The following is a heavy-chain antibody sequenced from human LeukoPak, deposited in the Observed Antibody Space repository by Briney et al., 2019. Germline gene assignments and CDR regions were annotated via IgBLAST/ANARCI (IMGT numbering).Heavy chain of an antibody. CDR2: ISGSGGST. J-gene: IGHJ4*02. V-gene: IGHV3-23*01. D-gene: IGHD5-18*01. Sequence: GGSLRLSCAASGFTFSSYAMSWVRQAPGKGLEWASAISGSGGSTYYADSVKGRFTISRDNSKNALYLQMNSLRAEDTGVYYCARIGGYRYGVFDYWGQGTLVTVSS. CDR1: GFTFSSYA. CDR3: ARIGGYRYGVFDY.